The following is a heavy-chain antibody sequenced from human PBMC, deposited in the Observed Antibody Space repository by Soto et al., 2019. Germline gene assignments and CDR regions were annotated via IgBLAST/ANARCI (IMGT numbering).Heavy chain of an antibody. V-gene: IGHV4-39*01. CDR2: IYHTGNA. D-gene: IGHD3-22*01. J-gene: IGHJ5*02. CDR1: GDSISNSRFY. Sequence: SETLSLTCSVSGDSISNSRFYWAWIRQPPGEGLEWIGSIYHTGNAYYNPSLKSRVTISVDTSKNQFSLKLTSVTAADAALYYCARDFFDSSDYTTNWFDPWGQGPLVTVS. CDR3: ARDFFDSSDYTTNWFDP.